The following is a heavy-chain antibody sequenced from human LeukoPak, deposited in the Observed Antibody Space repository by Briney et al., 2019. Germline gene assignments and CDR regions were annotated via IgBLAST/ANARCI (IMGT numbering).Heavy chain of an antibody. CDR3: TRVGDIVVVPAALWFDY. CDR2: IRSKAYGGTT. Sequence: PGRSQRLSCTASGFTFGDYAMSWVRQAPGKGLEWVGFIRSKAYGGTTEYAASVKGRFTISRDDSKSIAYLQMNSLKTEDTAVYYCTRVGDIVVVPAALWFDYWGQGTLVTVSS. D-gene: IGHD2-2*01. V-gene: IGHV3-49*04. CDR1: GFTFGDYA. J-gene: IGHJ4*02.